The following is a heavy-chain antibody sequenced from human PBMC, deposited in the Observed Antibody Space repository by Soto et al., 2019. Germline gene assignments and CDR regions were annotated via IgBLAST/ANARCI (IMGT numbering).Heavy chain of an antibody. J-gene: IGHJ4*02. CDR1: GSTFSRYY. Sequence: XSVKVSCKASGSTFSRYYMHWVRQAPGQRLERMGIIXTSGGXTTYEQKFQGXXTMTRETSXRTVSMELSSLTSEHTAAYYCARASVSGRRFDYWGQGTLVTVYS. V-gene: IGHV1-46*03. D-gene: IGHD6-19*01. CDR2: IXTSGGXT. CDR3: ARASVSGRRFDY.